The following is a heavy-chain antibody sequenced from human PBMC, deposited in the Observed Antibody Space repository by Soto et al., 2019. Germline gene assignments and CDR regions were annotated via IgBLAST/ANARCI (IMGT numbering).Heavy chain of an antibody. V-gene: IGHV2-5*01. CDR1: GFSLSTSGVG. CDR2: IYWNDDK. CDR3: APARIANRGYSPGPHRNWFDP. Sequence: QITLKESAPTLVKPTQTLTLTCTFSGFSLSTSGVGVGWIRQPPGKALEGLALIYWNDDKRYSPSLKSRLTITKDTSNNQLVLTMTNVEPVDTATYYCAPARIANRGYSPGPHRNWFDPWGQGTLATGSS. D-gene: IGHD5-18*01. J-gene: IGHJ5*02.